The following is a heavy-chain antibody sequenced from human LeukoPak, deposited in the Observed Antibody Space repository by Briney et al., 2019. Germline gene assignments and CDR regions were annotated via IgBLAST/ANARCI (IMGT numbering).Heavy chain of an antibody. CDR2: INHSGSA. CDR3: ARGRVWLPAV. Sequence: SGTLSLTCAVSGGSLSNDQWWRWVRQAPGKGLGWVGEINHSGSANYDASLRSRVAMSIEKSKDKFSLNVSSVTAADTAIYYCARGRVWLPAVWGQGALVTVSS. J-gene: IGHJ4*02. D-gene: IGHD3-9*01. CDR1: GGSLSNDQW. V-gene: IGHV4-4*02.